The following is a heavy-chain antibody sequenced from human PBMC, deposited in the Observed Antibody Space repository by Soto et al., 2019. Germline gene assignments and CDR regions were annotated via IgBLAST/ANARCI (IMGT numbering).Heavy chain of an antibody. CDR3: AKDRSYSYDAFDG. Sequence: QVQLVESGGGVVQPGGSLRLSCAASEFTFSNYGMHWVRQAPGKGLEWVAVISYDGSDKNYASSVKGRFTISRDNLKNTLSLQMSSLRADDTAVYYCAKDRSYSYDAFDGWGQGIMVTVSS. J-gene: IGHJ3*01. D-gene: IGHD2-21*01. CDR1: EFTFSNYG. V-gene: IGHV3-30*18. CDR2: ISYDGSDK.